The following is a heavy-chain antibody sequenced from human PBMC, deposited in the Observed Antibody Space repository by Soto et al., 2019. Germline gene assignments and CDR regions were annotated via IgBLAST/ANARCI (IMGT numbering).Heavy chain of an antibody. J-gene: IGHJ2*01. D-gene: IGHD3-10*01. V-gene: IGHV4-34*01. CDR2: INNGGSS. CDR3: ARGRGDGYNQNWYFDL. Sequence: SETLSLTCAVYGGSFSGYYCSWIRQPPGKGLEWIGEINNGGSSTYNPSLKSRGSMSVGTSSNQFSLKLTSVTAADTAVYYCARGRGDGYNQNWYFDLWGRGTLVTVSS. CDR1: GGSFSGYY.